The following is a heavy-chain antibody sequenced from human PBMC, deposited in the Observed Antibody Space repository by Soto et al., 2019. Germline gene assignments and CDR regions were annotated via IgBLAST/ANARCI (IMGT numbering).Heavy chain of an antibody. CDR1: GDSLNSAPYY. J-gene: IGHJ4*02. Sequence: SSETLSLSCTVSGDSLNSAPYYWGWIRQSPGKGLEWIASIYRSGDPYYNPSLKSRLTISLDTSKNQFFLKVNSMTAADTALYYCTRQDADYRFDYWGPGTVVTVSS. V-gene: IGHV4-39*01. CDR2: IYRSGDP. CDR3: TRQDADYRFDY. D-gene: IGHD4-17*01.